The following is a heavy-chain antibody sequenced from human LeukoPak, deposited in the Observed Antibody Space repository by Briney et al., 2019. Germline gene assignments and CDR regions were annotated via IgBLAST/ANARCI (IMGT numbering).Heavy chain of an antibody. D-gene: IGHD3-10*01. J-gene: IGHJ4*02. CDR1: GYTFTSYG. Sequence: VSVKVSCKASGYTFTSYGISWVRQAPGQGLEWMGWISAYNGNTNYAQKLQGRVTMTTDTSTSTAYMELRSLRSDDTAVYYCASQKGLLWFGELLNWGQGTLVTVSS. V-gene: IGHV1-18*01. CDR2: ISAYNGNT. CDR3: ASQKGLLWFGELLN.